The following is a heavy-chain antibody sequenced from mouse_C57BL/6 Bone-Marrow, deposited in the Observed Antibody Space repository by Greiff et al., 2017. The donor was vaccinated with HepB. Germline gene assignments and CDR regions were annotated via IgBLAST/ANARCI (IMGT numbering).Heavy chain of an antibody. V-gene: IGHV1-55*01. Sequence: QVQLQQPGAELVKPGASVKMSCKASGYTFTSYWITWVKQRPGQGLEWIGDIYPGSGSTYYNEKFKSKATLTVDTSSSTAYMQLSSLTSEDSAVYYCARSPFNYYAMDYWGQGTSVTVSS. J-gene: IGHJ4*01. CDR2: IYPGSGST. CDR3: ARSPFNYYAMDY. CDR1: GYTFTSYW.